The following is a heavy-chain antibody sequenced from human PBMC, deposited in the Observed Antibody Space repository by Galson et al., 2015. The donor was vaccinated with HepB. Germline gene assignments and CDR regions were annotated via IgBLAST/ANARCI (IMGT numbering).Heavy chain of an antibody. Sequence: SLRLSCAASGFTFSSYWMSWVRQAPGKGLEWVANIKQDGSEKYYVDSVKGRFTISRDNAKNSLYLQMNSLRAEDTAVYYCARAGYCSGGSCYSGDFDYWGQGTLVTVSS. D-gene: IGHD2-15*01. J-gene: IGHJ4*02. V-gene: IGHV3-7*03. CDR1: GFTFSSYW. CDR2: IKQDGSEK. CDR3: ARAGYCSGGSCYSGDFDY.